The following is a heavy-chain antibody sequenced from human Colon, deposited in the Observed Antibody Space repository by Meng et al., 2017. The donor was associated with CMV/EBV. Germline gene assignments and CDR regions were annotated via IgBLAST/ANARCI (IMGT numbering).Heavy chain of an antibody. CDR3: ARAAYTPPIVGALGS. D-gene: IGHD1-26*01. CDR2: IYFSGPT. Sequence: SETLSLTCTVSGGSIVDTYAYWGWFRRSPGKGLEWIANIYFSGPTHYNPSLKSRVTISVDTSKNQFSLRLSSLTAADTAVYYCARAAYTPPIVGALGSWGQGTLVTVSS. J-gene: IGHJ5*01. CDR1: GGSIVDTYAY. V-gene: IGHV4-39*07.